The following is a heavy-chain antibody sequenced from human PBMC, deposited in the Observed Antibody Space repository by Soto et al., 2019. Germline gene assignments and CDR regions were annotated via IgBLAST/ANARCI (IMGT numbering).Heavy chain of an antibody. D-gene: IGHD3-22*01. V-gene: IGHV3-33*01. J-gene: IGHJ6*02. CDR2: IWYDGSNQ. CDR3: ARDRYDSSGYREHCYGMEV. CDR1: GFTFSSYG. Sequence: QVQLVESGGGVVQPGRSLRLSCAASGFTFSSYGMHWVRQAPGKGLEWVAVIWYDGSNQYYADSVKGRFTISRDNSKNTLYLHINVRRVEDTDVYYCARDRYDSSGYREHCYGMEVLGQGTTVTV.